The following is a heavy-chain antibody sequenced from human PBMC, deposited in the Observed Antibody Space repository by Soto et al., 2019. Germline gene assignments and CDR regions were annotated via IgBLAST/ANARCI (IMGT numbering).Heavy chain of an antibody. J-gene: IGHJ4*02. D-gene: IGHD5-12*01. CDR2: ISYDGSNK. Sequence: GGSLRLSCASSGFTFSSYGMHWVRQAPGEGLEWVAVISYDGSNKQYADSVKGRFTISRDNSKNTVYLQMDSLRPEDTAVFFCAKETSGYYGIFDYWGQGTPVTVSS. CDR1: GFTFSSYG. V-gene: IGHV3-30*18. CDR3: AKETSGYYGIFDY.